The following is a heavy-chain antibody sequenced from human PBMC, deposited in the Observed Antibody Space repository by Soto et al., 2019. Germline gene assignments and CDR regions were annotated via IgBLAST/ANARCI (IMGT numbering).Heavy chain of an antibody. V-gene: IGHV4-31*03. CDR3: AREVAEQLVRTLDY. J-gene: IGHJ4*02. CDR2: IYYSGST. CDR1: GGSISSGGYY. Sequence: SETLSLTCTVSGGSISSGGYYWSWIRQHPGKGLEWIGYIYYSGSTYYNPSLKSRVTISVDTSKNQFSLKLSYVTAADTAGYYCAREVAEQLVRTLDYWGQGTLVTVSS. D-gene: IGHD6-6*01.